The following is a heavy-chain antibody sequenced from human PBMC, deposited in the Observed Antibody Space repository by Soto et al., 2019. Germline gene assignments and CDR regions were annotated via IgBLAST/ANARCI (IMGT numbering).Heavy chain of an antibody. CDR3: ARVTFTPNWFDS. CDR1: GDSISSPDYY. D-gene: IGHD3-16*01. Sequence: KASETLCLTCTVSGDSISSPDYYWSWIRQAPGKGLELIGYVYYRGSIYYTPSFESRVSISIDTSKNQFSLRLTSVTAADSAVYFCARVTFTPNWFDSWGQGILVTVSS. J-gene: IGHJ5*01. V-gene: IGHV4-30-4*01. CDR2: VYYRGSI.